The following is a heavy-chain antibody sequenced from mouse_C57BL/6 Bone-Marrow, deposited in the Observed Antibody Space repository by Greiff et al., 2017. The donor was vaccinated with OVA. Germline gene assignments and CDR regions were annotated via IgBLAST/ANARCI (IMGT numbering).Heavy chain of an antibody. CDR1: GYTFTDYY. CDR2: IYPGSGNT. V-gene: IGHV1-76*01. J-gene: IGHJ3*01. CDR3: ARGGIRDAWFAY. Sequence: VQLQQSGAELVRPGASVKLSCKASGYTFTDYYINWVKQRPGQGLEWIARIYPGSGNTYYNEKFKGKATLTAEKSSSTAYMQLSSLTSEDSAVYFCARGGIRDAWFAYWGQGTLVTVSA. D-gene: IGHD1-1*02.